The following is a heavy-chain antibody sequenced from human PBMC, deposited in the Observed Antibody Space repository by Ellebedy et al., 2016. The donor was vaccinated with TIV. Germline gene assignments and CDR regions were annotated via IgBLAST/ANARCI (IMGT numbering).Heavy chain of an antibody. CDR3: ARDYYGSGSYSSD. V-gene: IGHV3-21*01. CDR1: GFTFSSYS. CDR2: ISSSSSYR. J-gene: IGHJ4*02. Sequence: GESLKISCAASGFTFSSYSINWVRQAPGKGLEWVSSISSSSSYRYYADSVKGRFTISRDNAKNSLFLRMNSLRAEDTAVYYCARDYYGSGSYSSDWGQGTLVTVSS. D-gene: IGHD3-10*01.